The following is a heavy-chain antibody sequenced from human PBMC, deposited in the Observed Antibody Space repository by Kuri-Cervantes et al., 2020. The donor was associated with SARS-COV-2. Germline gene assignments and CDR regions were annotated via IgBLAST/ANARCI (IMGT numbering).Heavy chain of an antibody. CDR1: GFTFSSYW. J-gene: IGHJ6*02. Sequence: GGSLRLSCAASGFTFSSYWMSWVRQAPGKGLEWVANIKQDGSEKYYVDSVKGRFTISRDNAKNSLYLQMNSLRAEDTAVYYCARDENDFWSGYYQNYYYYGMDVWGQGTTVTVSS. V-gene: IGHV3-7*01. D-gene: IGHD3-3*01. CDR2: IKQDGSEK. CDR3: ARDENDFWSGYYQNYYYYGMDV.